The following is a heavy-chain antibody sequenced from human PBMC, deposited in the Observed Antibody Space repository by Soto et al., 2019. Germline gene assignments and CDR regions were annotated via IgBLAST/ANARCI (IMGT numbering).Heavy chain of an antibody. J-gene: IGHJ4*02. Sequence: ASVKVSCKVSGYTLTELSMHWVRQAPGKGLEWMGGFDPEDGETIYAQKFQGRVTMTEDTSTDTAYMELSSLRSVDTATYYCARHYDFWSGYWGYFDYWGQGTLVTVSS. CDR3: ARHYDFWSGYWGYFDY. V-gene: IGHV1-24*01. D-gene: IGHD3-3*01. CDR1: GYTLTELS. CDR2: FDPEDGET.